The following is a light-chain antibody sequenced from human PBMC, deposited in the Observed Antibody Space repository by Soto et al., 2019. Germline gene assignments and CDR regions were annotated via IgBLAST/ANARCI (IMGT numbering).Light chain of an antibody. V-gene: IGKV3-15*01. Sequence: VLTQSPCTLSLSTGERATLSCRASQSVSNNYLAWYQQKPGQAPRLPIYGASTRATGIPARFSGSGSGTEFTLTISSLQSEDFAVYYCQQYNNWPSWTFGQGTKVDIK. CDR2: GAS. CDR3: QQYNNWPSWT. CDR1: QSVSNN. J-gene: IGKJ1*01.